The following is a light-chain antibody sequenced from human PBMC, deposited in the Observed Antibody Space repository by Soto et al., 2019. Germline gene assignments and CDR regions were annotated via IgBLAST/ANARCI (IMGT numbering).Light chain of an antibody. CDR3: MQALQSPRT. Sequence: DIVMTQSPLSLPVTPGEPASISCRSSQSLLHSNGYNYLDWYLQKPGQSPQLLIYLGSNRSSXVHERFSGSGSGPDFTMKISRVEDEDVGVYYCMQALQSPRTFGQVTKVDIK. CDR1: QSLLHSNGYNY. J-gene: IGKJ1*01. V-gene: IGKV2-28*01. CDR2: LGS.